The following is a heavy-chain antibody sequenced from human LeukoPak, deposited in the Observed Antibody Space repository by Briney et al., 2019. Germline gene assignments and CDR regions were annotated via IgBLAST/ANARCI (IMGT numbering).Heavy chain of an antibody. CDR1: GGSITNSYW. CDR2: INHSGST. CDR3: ARRHGLNWFDP. D-gene: IGHD4-17*01. V-gene: IGHV4-4*02. Sequence: SETLSLTCAVSGGSITNSYWWTWVRQPPGKGLEWIGEINHSGSTNYNPSLKSRVTISVDTSKNQFSLKLSSVTAADTAVYYCARRHGLNWFDPWGQGTLVTVSS. J-gene: IGHJ5*02.